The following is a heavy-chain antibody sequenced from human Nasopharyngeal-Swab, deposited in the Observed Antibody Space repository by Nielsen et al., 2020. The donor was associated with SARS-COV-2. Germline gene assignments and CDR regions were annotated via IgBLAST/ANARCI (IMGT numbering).Heavy chain of an antibody. CDR1: GGSISSYY. CDR2: IYTSGST. V-gene: IGHV4-4*07. Sequence: SETLSLTCTVSGGSISSYYWSWIRQPAGKGLEWIGRIYTSGSTNYNPSLKGRVTISVDTSKNQFSLKLSSVTAADTAVYYCARDGGVLNWFDPWGQGTLVTVSS. D-gene: IGHD3-16*01. CDR3: ARDGGVLNWFDP. J-gene: IGHJ5*02.